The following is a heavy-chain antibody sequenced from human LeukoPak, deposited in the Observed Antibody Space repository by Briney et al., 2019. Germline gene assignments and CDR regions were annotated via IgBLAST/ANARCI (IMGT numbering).Heavy chain of an antibody. D-gene: IGHD1-7*01. Sequence: SSETLSLTGTVSGGSISSYYWSWNRQPPGEGLEWIGYIYYSGSTNYNPSLKSRVTISVDTSKNQFSLKLSSVTAADTAVYYCARDNWNYGSSMDVWGQGTTVTVSS. CDR2: IYYSGST. J-gene: IGHJ6*02. CDR3: ARDNWNYGSSMDV. V-gene: IGHV4-59*01. CDR1: GGSISSYY.